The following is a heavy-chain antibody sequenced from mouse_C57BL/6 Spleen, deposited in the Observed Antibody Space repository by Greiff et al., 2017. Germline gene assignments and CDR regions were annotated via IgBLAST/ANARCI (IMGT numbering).Heavy chain of an antibody. J-gene: IGHJ4*01. CDR2: INPSTGGT. D-gene: IGHD2-4*01. CDR1: GYSFTGYY. CDR3: ANYDWYYAMDY. Sequence: EVQLQESGPELVKPGASVKISCKASGYSFTGYYMNWVKQSPEKSLEWIGEINPSTGGTTYNQKFKAKATLTVDKSSSTAYMQLKNLSSEDSAVDYSANYDWYYAMDYWGQGASGTVSS. V-gene: IGHV1-42*01.